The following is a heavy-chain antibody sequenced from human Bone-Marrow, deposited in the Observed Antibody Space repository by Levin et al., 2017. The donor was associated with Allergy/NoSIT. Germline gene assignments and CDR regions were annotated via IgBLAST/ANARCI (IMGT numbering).Heavy chain of an antibody. CDR3: ARGRGYYYDSSGYYYGFDY. Sequence: ASVKVSCKASGYTFTSYDINWVRQATGQGLEWMGWMNPNSGNTGYAQKFQGRVTMTRNTSISTAYMELSSLRSEDTAVYYCARGRGYYYDSSGYYYGFDYWGQGTLVTVSS. CDR2: MNPNSGNT. V-gene: IGHV1-8*01. J-gene: IGHJ4*02. CDR1: GYTFTSYD. D-gene: IGHD3-22*01.